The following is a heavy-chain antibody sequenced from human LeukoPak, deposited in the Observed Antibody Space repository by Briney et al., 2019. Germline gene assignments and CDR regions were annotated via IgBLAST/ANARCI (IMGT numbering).Heavy chain of an antibody. Sequence: SETLSLTCAVYGGSFSGYYWSWIRQPPGKGLEWIGEINHSGSTNYNPSLKSRVTISVGTSKNQFSLKLSSVTAADTAVYYCARGRGGYSGSPRGFDYWGQGTLVTISS. J-gene: IGHJ4*02. CDR3: ARGRGGYSGSPRGFDY. CDR1: GGSFSGYY. CDR2: INHSGST. V-gene: IGHV4-34*01. D-gene: IGHD1-26*01.